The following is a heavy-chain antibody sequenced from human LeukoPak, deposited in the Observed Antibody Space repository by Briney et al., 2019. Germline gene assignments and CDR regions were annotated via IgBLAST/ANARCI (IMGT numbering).Heavy chain of an antibody. CDR1: GFTFSSYS. CDR2: ITGSSSAI. V-gene: IGHV3-48*04. D-gene: IGHD3-22*01. J-gene: IGHJ6*03. Sequence: PGGSLRLSCAASGFTFSSYSMNWVRQAPGKGLEWISYITGSSSAIYYADSVKGRFTISRDNAKNSVYLQMTSLRAEDTAVYYCARDRGLTYYYDSSGYRPMDVWGKGTTVTVSS. CDR3: ARDRGLTYYYDSSGYRPMDV.